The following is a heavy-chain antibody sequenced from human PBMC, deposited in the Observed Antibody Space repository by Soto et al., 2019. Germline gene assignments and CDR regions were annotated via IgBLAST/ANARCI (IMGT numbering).Heavy chain of an antibody. V-gene: IGHV4-4*07. CDR3: ARVAAGTEGDY. CDR1: GGSISSYY. Sequence: QVQLQESGPGLVKPAETLYLTCTVSGGSISSYYWSLIRQPAGKGLEWIGRIYTSGSTNYNPSLKSRVTMSVDTSENHFSLKLSSVTAPDTAVHYCARVAAGTEGDYWGQGNLVTVAS. J-gene: IGHJ4*02. CDR2: IYTSGST. D-gene: IGHD6-13*01.